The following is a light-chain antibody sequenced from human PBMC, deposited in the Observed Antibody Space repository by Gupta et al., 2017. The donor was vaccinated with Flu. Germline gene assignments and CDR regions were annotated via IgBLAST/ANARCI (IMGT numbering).Light chain of an antibody. CDR1: SSNVGSNS. J-gene: IGLJ2*01. CDR3: ASWDDSLSAVV. V-gene: IGLV1-47*01. CDR2: RNN. Sequence: SVLTQPPPAPGTPGRRVSLSCSGSSSNVGSNSVNWYQHLPRTAPKLLIFRNNQRPSGVPDRFSGSKSGASASLAISGLRSDDEADYYCASWDDSLSAVVFGGGTKLTVL.